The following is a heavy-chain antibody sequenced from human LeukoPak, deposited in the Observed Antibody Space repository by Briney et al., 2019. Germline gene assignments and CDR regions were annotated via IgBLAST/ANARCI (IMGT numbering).Heavy chain of an antibody. CDR1: GGSFSGYY. CDR2: INHSGCT. V-gene: IGHV4-34*01. CDR3: ARGRRGYSYGYRRFDP. J-gene: IGHJ5*02. Sequence: SETLSLTCAVYGGSFSGYYWSWIRQPPGKGLEWIGEINHSGCTNYNPSLKSRVTISVDTSKNQFPLKLSSVTAADTAVYYCARGRRGYSYGYRRFDPWGQGTLVTVSS. D-gene: IGHD5-18*01.